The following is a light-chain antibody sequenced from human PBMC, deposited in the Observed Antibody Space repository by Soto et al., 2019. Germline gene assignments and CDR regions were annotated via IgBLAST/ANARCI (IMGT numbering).Light chain of an antibody. CDR2: AAS. J-gene: IGKJ4*01. CDR1: QSISSY. V-gene: IGKV1-39*01. Sequence: DIQMTQSPSSLSASVGDRVTITCRASQSISSYLHWYQQKPGKAPKLLIYAASSLQSGVPSRFSGSGSGTDFTLTISSLQTEDFATYYCQRSFSTPLTVGGGTKVEIK. CDR3: QRSFSTPLT.